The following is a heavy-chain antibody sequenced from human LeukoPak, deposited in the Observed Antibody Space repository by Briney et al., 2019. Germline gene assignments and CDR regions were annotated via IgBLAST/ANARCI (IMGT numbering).Heavy chain of an antibody. CDR3: ARDAYSSGWKKNHPFDY. CDR2: IDRSGNTK. D-gene: IGHD6-19*01. CDR1: GFAFSDYY. V-gene: IGHV3-11*01. J-gene: IGHJ4*02. Sequence: GGSLRLSCAASGFAFSDYYMSWIRQAPGQGLEWISYIDRSGNTKYYADSVKGRLTISRDNAKNSLLLQVNSLRAEDTAVYYCARDAYSSGWKKNHPFDYWGQGTLVTVSS.